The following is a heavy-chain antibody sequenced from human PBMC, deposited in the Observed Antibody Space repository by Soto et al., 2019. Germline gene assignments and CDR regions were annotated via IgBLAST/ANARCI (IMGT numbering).Heavy chain of an antibody. CDR1: GGSISSSSYY. Sequence: QLQLQESGPGLVKPSETLSLTCTVSGGSISSSSYYWGWIRQPPGRGREWIGSIYYSGSTYYNPSLKSRVTISVDTSKNQFSLKQSSVPDADTSLYFCAIRGVYCSGGSCNSYYYYDGMDVWGQGTPVTVSS. V-gene: IGHV4-39*01. J-gene: IGHJ6*02. CDR3: AIRGVYCSGGSCNSYYYYDGMDV. CDR2: IYYSGST. D-gene: IGHD2-15*01.